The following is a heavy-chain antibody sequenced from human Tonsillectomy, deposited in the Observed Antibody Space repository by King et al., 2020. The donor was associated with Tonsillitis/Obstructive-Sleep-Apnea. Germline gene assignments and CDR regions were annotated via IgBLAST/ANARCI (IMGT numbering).Heavy chain of an antibody. V-gene: IGHV4-59*08. D-gene: IGHD2-2*01. CDR2: IYYSGST. Sequence: QVQLQESGPGLVKPSETLSLTCTVSGGSISSYYWSWIRQPPGKGLEWIGYIYYSGSTNYNPSLKSRVTISVDTSKNQFSLKLSSVTAADTAVYYCARLGYCSSTSCFYYYYYMDVWGKGTTVTVSS. J-gene: IGHJ6*03. CDR1: GGSISSYY. CDR3: ARLGYCSSTSCFYYYYYMDV.